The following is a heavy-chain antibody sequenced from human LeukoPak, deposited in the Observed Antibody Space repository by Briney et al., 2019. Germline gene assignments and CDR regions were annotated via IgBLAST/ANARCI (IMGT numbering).Heavy chain of an antibody. CDR1: GFTFSSYW. D-gene: IGHD5-18*01. Sequence: GGSLRLSCAASGFTFSSYWMSWVRQAPGKGLEWVANIKQDGSEKYYVDSVKGRFTISRDKAKNSLYLKMNSLRAEDTAVYYCARDPGAYGYSYGYPLDYWGQGTLVTVSS. J-gene: IGHJ4*02. V-gene: IGHV3-7*01. CDR2: IKQDGSEK. CDR3: ARDPGAYGYSYGYPLDY.